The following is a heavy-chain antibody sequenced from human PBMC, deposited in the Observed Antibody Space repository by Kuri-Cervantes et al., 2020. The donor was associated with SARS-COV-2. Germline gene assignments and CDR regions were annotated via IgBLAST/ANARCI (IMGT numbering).Heavy chain of an antibody. Sequence: ASVKVSCKASGGTFSSYALSWVRQAPGKGLEWMGGFDPEDGETIYAQKFQGRVTMTEDTSTDTAYMELSSLRSEDTAVYYCATSPTLFGPTRSFDYWGQGTLVTVSS. V-gene: IGHV1-24*01. CDR1: GGTFSSYA. J-gene: IGHJ4*02. CDR2: FDPEDGET. D-gene: IGHD3/OR15-3a*01. CDR3: ATSPTLFGPTRSFDY.